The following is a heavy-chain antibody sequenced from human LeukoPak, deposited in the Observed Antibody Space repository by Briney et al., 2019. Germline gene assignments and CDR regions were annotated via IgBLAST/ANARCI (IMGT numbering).Heavy chain of an antibody. Sequence: GGSLRLPCAASGFTFSSYSMNWVRQAPGKGREWVSSISSSSSYIYYADSVKGRFTISRDNAKNSLYLQMNSLRAEDTAVYYCARDILSGAIGAYYFDYWGQGTLVTVSS. CDR2: ISSSSSYI. D-gene: IGHD4/OR15-4a*01. V-gene: IGHV3-21*01. CDR3: ARDILSGAIGAYYFDY. J-gene: IGHJ4*02. CDR1: GFTFSSYS.